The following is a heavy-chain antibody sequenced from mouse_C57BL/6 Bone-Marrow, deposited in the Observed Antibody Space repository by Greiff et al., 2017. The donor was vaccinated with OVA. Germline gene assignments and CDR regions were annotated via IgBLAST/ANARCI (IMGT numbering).Heavy chain of an antibody. CDR2: INPGSGGT. V-gene: IGHV1-54*01. CDR3: ARWGYYGLYYAMDY. D-gene: IGHD1-1*01. CDR1: GYAFTNYL. Sequence: QVQLQQSGAELVRPGTSVKVSCKASGYAFTNYLIEWVKQRPGQGLEWIGVINPGSGGTNYNEKFKGKATLTADKSSSTAYMQLSSLTSADSAVYFCARWGYYGLYYAMDYWGQGTSVTVSS. J-gene: IGHJ4*01.